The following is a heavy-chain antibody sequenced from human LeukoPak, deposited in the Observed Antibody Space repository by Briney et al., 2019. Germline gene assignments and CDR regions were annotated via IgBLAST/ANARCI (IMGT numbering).Heavy chain of an antibody. D-gene: IGHD2-15*01. CDR3: AKDRVVSREPAAFDV. Sequence: GGSLRLSCAASGFTFSSYAMSWVRQAPGKGLEWVAFIRYDGSNKYYADSVKGRFTISRDNSKNTVHLQMNSLRAEDTAVYYCAKDRVVSREPAAFDVWGQGIMVTVSS. CDR1: GFTFSSYA. V-gene: IGHV3-30*02. CDR2: IRYDGSNK. J-gene: IGHJ3*01.